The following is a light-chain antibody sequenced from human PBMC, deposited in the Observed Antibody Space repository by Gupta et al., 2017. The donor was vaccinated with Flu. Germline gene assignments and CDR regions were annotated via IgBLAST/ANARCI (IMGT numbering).Light chain of an antibody. CDR2: DAS. V-gene: IGKV1-33*01. CDR1: QDITNY. CDR3: QQYDSLPLT. Sequence: DIQMTQSPSSLSASLGDRVTITCQASQDITNYLNWFQQKPGEAPKLLISDASNPETGVPSRFSGSRSGTDFTFTISSLQSGDIATYYCQQYDSLPLTFGGGTKVEIK. J-gene: IGKJ4*01.